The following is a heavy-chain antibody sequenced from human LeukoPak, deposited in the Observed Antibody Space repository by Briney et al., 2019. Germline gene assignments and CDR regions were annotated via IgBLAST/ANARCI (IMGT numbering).Heavy chain of an antibody. CDR2: IIPIFGTA. V-gene: IGHV1-69*05. D-gene: IGHD6-13*01. J-gene: IGHJ4*02. Sequence: SVKVSCKASGGTFSSYAISWVRQALGQGPEWMGGIIPIFGTANYAQKFQGRVTITTDESTSTAYMELSSLRSEDTAVYYCALSSSWYYFDYWGQGTLVTVSS. CDR3: ALSSSWYYFDY. CDR1: GGTFSSYA.